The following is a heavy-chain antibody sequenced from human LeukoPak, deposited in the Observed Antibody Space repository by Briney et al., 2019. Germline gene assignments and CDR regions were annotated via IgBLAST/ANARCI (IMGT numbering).Heavy chain of an antibody. J-gene: IGHJ4*02. Sequence: PSETLSLTCTVSGGSISSSSYYWGWIRQPPGKGLEWIGSIYYSGSTYYNPSLKSRVTISVDTSKNQFSLKLSSVTAADTAVYYCARHAGAAGTVLVDYWGQGTLVTVSS. CDR1: GGSISSSSYY. CDR2: IYYSGST. CDR3: ARHAGAAGTVLVDY. D-gene: IGHD6-13*01. V-gene: IGHV4-39*01.